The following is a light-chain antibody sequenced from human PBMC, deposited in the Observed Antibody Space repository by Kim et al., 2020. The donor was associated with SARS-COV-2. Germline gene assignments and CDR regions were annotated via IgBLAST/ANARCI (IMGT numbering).Light chain of an antibody. Sequence: QSVLTQPPSVSGAPGQRVTLSCTGSSSNIGAGYDAHWYQQLPGRAPKLLISGNNKRPSGVPDRFSGSKSGTSASLAITGLQADDEADYYCQSYDSSLNAYVFGTGTQLTVL. CDR1: SSNIGAGYD. CDR2: GNN. J-gene: IGLJ1*01. CDR3: QSYDSSLNAYV. V-gene: IGLV1-40*01.